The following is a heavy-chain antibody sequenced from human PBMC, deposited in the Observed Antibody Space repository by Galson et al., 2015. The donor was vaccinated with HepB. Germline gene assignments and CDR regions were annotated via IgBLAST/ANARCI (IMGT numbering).Heavy chain of an antibody. Sequence: SLRLSCAASGFTFSSYSMSWVRQAPGKGLEWVSYISNTASTIYYADSVKGRFTMSRDNANSSVDLQMNNLRAEDTAGYYCGRVPRFLKWLNGDWFDPWGQGTLVTVSS. CDR3: GRVPRFLKWLNGDWFDP. CDR2: ISNTASTI. D-gene: IGHD3-3*01. V-gene: IGHV3-48*03. J-gene: IGHJ5*02. CDR1: GFTFSSYS.